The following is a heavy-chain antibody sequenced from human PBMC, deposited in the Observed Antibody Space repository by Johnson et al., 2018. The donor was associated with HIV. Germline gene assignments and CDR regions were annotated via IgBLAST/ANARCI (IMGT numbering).Heavy chain of an antibody. J-gene: IGHJ3*02. CDR1: GFTISSYG. V-gene: IGHV3-30*02. CDR3: ARRRRDGDAFDI. Sequence: QVQLVESGGGVVQPGGSLRLSCAASGFTISSYGMYWVRQVPGKGLEWVAFIRYDGSNKYYADSVKGRFTISRDNAKNSLYLQMNSLRAEDTAVYYCARRRRDGDAFDIWGQGTMVTVSS. D-gene: IGHD5-24*01. CDR2: IRYDGSNK.